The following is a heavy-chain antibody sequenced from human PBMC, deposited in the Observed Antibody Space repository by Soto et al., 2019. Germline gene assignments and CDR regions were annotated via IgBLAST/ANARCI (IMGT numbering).Heavy chain of an antibody. J-gene: IGHJ2*01. V-gene: IGHV4-30-4*01. CDR1: GGSINSGDYY. CDR3: AREKDSGAYDNWYFDL. Sequence: QVQLQESGPGLVKPSQTLSLTCTVSGGSINSGDYYWSWIRQPPGKGLEYIGYIYYSGSTYYNPSLKSRVTTSVDTSKNQCSLRLSSVTAADTAVYFCAREKDSGAYDNWYFDLWGRGTLVTVSS. D-gene: IGHD4-17*01. CDR2: IYYSGST.